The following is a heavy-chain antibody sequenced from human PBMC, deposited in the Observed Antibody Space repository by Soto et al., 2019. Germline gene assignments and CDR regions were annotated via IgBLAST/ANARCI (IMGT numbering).Heavy chain of an antibody. CDR1: GGSISSYY. V-gene: IGHV4-59*01. J-gene: IGHJ3*02. CDR3: ARPTTHDAFDI. Sequence: QVQLQESGPGLVKPSETLSLTCTVSGGSISSYYWSWIRQPPGKGLEWIGYIYYSGSTHYNPSLQRRVTISVDTSKNPVSLKLSSVTAADTAVYYCARPTTHDAFDIWGQGPMVTVSS. CDR2: IYYSGST. D-gene: IGHD1-7*01.